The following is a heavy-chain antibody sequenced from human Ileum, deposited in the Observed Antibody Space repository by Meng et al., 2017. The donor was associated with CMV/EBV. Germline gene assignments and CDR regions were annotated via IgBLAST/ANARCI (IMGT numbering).Heavy chain of an antibody. CDR1: GFTFSTYA. CDR2: ISGSGVNT. Sequence: VQLLESWGGLVKPGGSLRLSCAVSGFTFSTYAMSWVRQAPGKGLEWVSGISGSGVNTYSADSVKGRFTISRDNSKNTLYLQMNSVRAEDTATYYCAKDYIASLANDYWGQGTLVTVSS. D-gene: IGHD2-21*01. V-gene: IGHV3-23*01. CDR3: AKDYIASLANDY. J-gene: IGHJ4*02.